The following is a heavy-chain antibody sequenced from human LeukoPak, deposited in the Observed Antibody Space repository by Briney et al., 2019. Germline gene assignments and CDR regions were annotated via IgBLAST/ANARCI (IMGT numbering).Heavy chain of an antibody. V-gene: IGHV4-59*01. CDR1: GGSISPYY. D-gene: IGHD5-18*01. CDR3: AKTYSFYFDY. CDR2: IYYSGRT. J-gene: IGHJ4*02. Sequence: SKTLSLTCTVSGGSISPYYWTWIRQSPGKALEWIGYIYYSGRTSYNPSLKSRVTMSVDTSKNQFSLQLSSVTAADTAVYYCAKTYSFYFDYWGQGTLVTVSS.